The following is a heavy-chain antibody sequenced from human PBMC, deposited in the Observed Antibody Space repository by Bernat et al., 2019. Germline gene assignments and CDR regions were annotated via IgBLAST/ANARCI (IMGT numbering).Heavy chain of an antibody. Sequence: QVQLVESGGGVVQPGRSLRLSCAASGFTFSSYAMHWVRQAPGKGLEWVAVISYDGSNKYYADSVKGRFTISRDNSKNTLYLQMNRLRAEDTAVYYCARDPAMAYYYYGMDVWGQGTTVTVSS. CDR1: GFTFSSYA. V-gene: IGHV3-30-3*01. J-gene: IGHJ6*02. CDR3: ARDPAMAYYYYGMDV. D-gene: IGHD5-18*01. CDR2: ISYDGSNK.